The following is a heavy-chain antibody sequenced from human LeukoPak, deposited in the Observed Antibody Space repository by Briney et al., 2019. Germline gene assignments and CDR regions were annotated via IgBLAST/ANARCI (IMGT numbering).Heavy chain of an antibody. J-gene: IGHJ5*02. CDR1: GYTFTGYY. V-gene: IGHV1-2*02. CDR3: ARDPASTLMTTVTRDWFDP. CDR2: INPNSGGT. D-gene: IGHD4-17*01. Sequence: GASVKVSCKASGYTFTGYYMHWVRHAPGQGLEWMGWINPNSGGTNYAQKFQGRVTMTTDTSISTAYMGLSRLRSDDTAVYYCARDPASTLMTTVTRDWFDPWGQGTLVTVSS.